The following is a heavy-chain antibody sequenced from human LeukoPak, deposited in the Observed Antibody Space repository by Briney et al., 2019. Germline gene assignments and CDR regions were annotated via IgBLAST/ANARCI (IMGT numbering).Heavy chain of an antibody. V-gene: IGHV3-23*01. CDR2: ISGSGGST. J-gene: IGHJ4*02. CDR3: ARSYSGSYFGRGDY. D-gene: IGHD1-26*01. Sequence: GGSLRLSCAASGFTFSSYAMNWVRQAPGKGLEWVSAISGSGGSTYYADSVKGRFTISRDNSKNTLYLQMNSLGAEDTAVYYCARSYSGSYFGRGDYWGQGTLVTVSS. CDR1: GFTFSSYA.